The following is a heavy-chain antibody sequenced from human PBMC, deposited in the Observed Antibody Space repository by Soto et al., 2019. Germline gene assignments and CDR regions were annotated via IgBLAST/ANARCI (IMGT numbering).Heavy chain of an antibody. Sequence: LRLSCATSGFTFGYFSISWVRQAPGRGLEWVGFIRSKDYGGTTEYAASVKGRFAISRDDSTGIAYLQMNSLKIEDTAVYYCTREIPYFDSWGQGTLVTVSS. CDR2: IRSKDYGGTT. CDR3: TREIPYFDS. V-gene: IGHV3-49*02. J-gene: IGHJ4*02. CDR1: GFTFGYFS.